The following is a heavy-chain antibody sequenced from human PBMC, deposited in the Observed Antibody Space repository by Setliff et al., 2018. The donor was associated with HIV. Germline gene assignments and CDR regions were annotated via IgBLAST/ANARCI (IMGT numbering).Heavy chain of an antibody. CDR3: ARTVLSQWLVPSDVWGVWDY. CDR1: GGTFSSYA. Sequence: SVKVSCKASGGTFSSYAISWVRQAPGQGLEWMGGIIPLFGTANYAQKFQGRVTMTTDELMTTAYLELSSLRSEDTAVYYCARTVLSQWLVPSDVWGVWDYWGQGTLVTVSS. J-gene: IGHJ4*02. D-gene: IGHD6-19*01. CDR2: IIPLFGTA. V-gene: IGHV1-69*05.